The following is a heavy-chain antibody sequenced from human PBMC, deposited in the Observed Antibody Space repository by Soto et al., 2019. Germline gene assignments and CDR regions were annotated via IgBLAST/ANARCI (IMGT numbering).Heavy chain of an antibody. J-gene: IGHJ6*02. CDR3: ARDRETVGVTRYYYGMDV. CDR1: GYTFTSYG. Sequence: ASVKVSCKASGYTFTSYGISWVRQAPGQGLEWMGWISAYNGNTNYAQKLQGRVTMTTDTSTSTAYMELRSLRSDDTAVYYCARDRETVGVTRYYYGMDVWGQGTTVTVSS. D-gene: IGHD1-26*01. CDR2: ISAYNGNT. V-gene: IGHV1-18*01.